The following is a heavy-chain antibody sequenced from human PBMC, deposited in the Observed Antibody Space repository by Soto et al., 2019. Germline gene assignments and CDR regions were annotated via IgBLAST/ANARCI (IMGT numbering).Heavy chain of an antibody. D-gene: IGHD3-10*01. CDR1: GGSFSGYY. Sequence: TSETLSLTCAVYGGSFSGYYWSWIRQPPGKGLEWIGEINHSGSTNYNPSLKSRVTISVDTSKNQFSLKLSSVTAADTAVYYCARDKPITMVRGVIRARTRGFDPWGQGTLVTVSS. CDR3: ARDKPITMVRGVIRARTRGFDP. CDR2: INHSGST. J-gene: IGHJ5*02. V-gene: IGHV4-34*01.